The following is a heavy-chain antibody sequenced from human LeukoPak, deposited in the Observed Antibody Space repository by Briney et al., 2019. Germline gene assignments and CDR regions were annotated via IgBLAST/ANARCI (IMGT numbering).Heavy chain of an antibody. V-gene: IGHV1-2*02. Sequence: ASVKDSCMASGYTFTGYHMHWVRQAPGQGPEWMGWINPNSGGTNYAQKFQGRVTMTRDTSISTAYMELNSLKSDDTAVYYCARRCSYAYGYLDYWGQRTLVTVSS. CDR1: GYTFTGYH. D-gene: IGHD5-18*01. CDR2: INPNSGGT. J-gene: IGHJ4*02. CDR3: ARRCSYAYGYLDY.